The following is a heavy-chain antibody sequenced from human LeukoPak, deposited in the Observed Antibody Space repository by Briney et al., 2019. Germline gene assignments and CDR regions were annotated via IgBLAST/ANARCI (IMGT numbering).Heavy chain of an antibody. CDR3: ARHGSAGHYYYYMDV. CDR1: GYSISNSYY. CDR2: IFQSGST. D-gene: IGHD5-24*01. V-gene: IGHV4-38-2*01. Sequence: KASETLSVTCAFSGYSISNSYYWGWIRQPPGKGLEWIGNIFQSGSTFYNPSLKSRVTISVDTSKNQFTLKLSSVTAADTAVYYCARHGSAGHYYYYMDVWGKGTTVTVSS. J-gene: IGHJ6*03.